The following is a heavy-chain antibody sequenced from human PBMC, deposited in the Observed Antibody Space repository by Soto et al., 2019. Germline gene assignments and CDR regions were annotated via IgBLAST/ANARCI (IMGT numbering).Heavy chain of an antibody. V-gene: IGHV6-1*01. Sequence: QTLSLTCAISGDSVSSKSAALNWIRQSPSRGLEWLGRTYYRSKWYNEYAVSVKSRIIINPDTSKNQFSLQLNSVTPEDTAVYYCARSGNEGAVDYWGQGTLVTVSS. J-gene: IGHJ4*02. CDR3: ARSGNEGAVDY. D-gene: IGHD1-26*01. CDR1: GDSVSSKSAA. CDR2: TYYRSKWYN.